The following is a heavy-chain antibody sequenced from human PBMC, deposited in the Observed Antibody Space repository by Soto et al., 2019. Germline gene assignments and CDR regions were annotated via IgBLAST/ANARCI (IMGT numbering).Heavy chain of an antibody. V-gene: IGHV1-18*01. CDR2: ISAYNGNT. Sequence: ASVKVSCKASGYTFTSYGISWVRQAPGQGLEWMGWISAYNGNTNYAQKLQGRVTMTTDTSTSTAYMELRSLRSDDTAVYYCARGYCSGGSCYSILFQHWGQGTLVTVSS. J-gene: IGHJ1*01. CDR1: GYTFTSYG. D-gene: IGHD2-15*01. CDR3: ARGYCSGGSCYSILFQH.